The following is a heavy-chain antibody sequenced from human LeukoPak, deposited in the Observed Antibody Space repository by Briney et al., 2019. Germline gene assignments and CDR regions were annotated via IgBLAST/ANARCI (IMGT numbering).Heavy chain of an antibody. Sequence: GGSLRLSCAASEFTFSSYGMSWVRQAPGKGLEWVSGITGRSDSTYYAESVKGRFTISRDNSKDTLYLQMNSLRAEDTAVYYCAKRAARGAAAITGKVDYWGQGTLVTVSS. CDR3: AKRAARGAAAITGKVDY. CDR1: EFTFSSYG. CDR2: ITGRSDST. J-gene: IGHJ4*02. V-gene: IGHV3-23*01. D-gene: IGHD2-2*02.